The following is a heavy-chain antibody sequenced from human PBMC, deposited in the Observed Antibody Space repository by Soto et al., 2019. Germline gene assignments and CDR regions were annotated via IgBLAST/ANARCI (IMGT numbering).Heavy chain of an antibody. CDR2: ISSSGSTI. CDR3: ARDRRGYCTNGVCSIFDY. CDR1: GFTFSSYE. V-gene: IGHV3-48*03. J-gene: IGHJ4*02. D-gene: IGHD2-8*01. Sequence: GGSLRLSCAASGFTFSSYEMNWVRQAPGKGLEWVSYISSSGSTIYYADSVKGRFTISRDNAKNSLYLQMNSLRAEDTAVYYCARDRRGYCTNGVCSIFDYWGQGTLVTVSS.